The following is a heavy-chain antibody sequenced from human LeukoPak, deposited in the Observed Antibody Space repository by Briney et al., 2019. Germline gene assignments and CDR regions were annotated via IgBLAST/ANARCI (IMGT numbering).Heavy chain of an antibody. CDR3: AKVVVPAAIPTLNWFDP. D-gene: IGHD2-2*02. CDR2: IRYDGSNK. J-gene: IGHJ5*02. V-gene: IGHV3-30*02. CDR1: GFTFSSYG. Sequence: GGSLRLSCAASGFTFSSYGMHWVRQAPGKGLEWVAFIRYDGSNKYYADSVKGRFTISRDNSKNTLYLQMNSLRAEDTAVYYCAKVVVPAAIPTLNWFDPWGQGTLVTVSS.